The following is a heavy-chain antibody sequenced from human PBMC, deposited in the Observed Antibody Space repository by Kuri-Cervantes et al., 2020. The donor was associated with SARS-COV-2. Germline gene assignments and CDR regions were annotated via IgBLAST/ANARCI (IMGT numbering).Heavy chain of an antibody. J-gene: IGHJ4*02. CDR2: VSGYNGHT. D-gene: IGHD2-21*01. Sequence: ASVKVSCKASGYTFTISGISWVRQAPGQGLEWMGWVSGYNGHTNYAQKLQGRVTMTTDTSTTTAYMELRSLRSDDTAVFYCVRDGYGDYVDYWGQGTLVTVSS. CDR3: VRDGYGDYVDY. V-gene: IGHV1-18*04. CDR1: GYTFTISG.